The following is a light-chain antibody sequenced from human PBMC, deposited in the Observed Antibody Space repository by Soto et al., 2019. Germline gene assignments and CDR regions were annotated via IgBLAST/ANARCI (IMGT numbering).Light chain of an antibody. CDR1: QGINSR. V-gene: IGKV3-15*01. Sequence: EVLITQSPIHLSVSPGDRATLSCRASQGINSRLAWYQQQPGQAHRLLIYEAYTRATAVQDRISGSGSGTDFTLTITSLQSDDFAVYYCQQDNSWPITFGQGTRLEIK. J-gene: IGKJ5*01. CDR2: EAY. CDR3: QQDNSWPIT.